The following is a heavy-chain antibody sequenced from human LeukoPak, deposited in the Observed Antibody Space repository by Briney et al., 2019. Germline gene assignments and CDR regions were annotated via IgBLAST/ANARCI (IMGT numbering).Heavy chain of an antibody. Sequence: ASVKVSCKASGGTFSSYDISWVRQAPGQGLEWMGRIIPILGIANYAQKFQGRVTITADKSTSTAYMELSSLRSEDTAVYYCARPNYYDSSGSTYYFDYWGQGTLVTVSS. CDR3: ARPNYYDSSGSTYYFDY. V-gene: IGHV1-69*04. CDR2: IIPILGIA. D-gene: IGHD3-22*01. J-gene: IGHJ4*02. CDR1: GGTFSSYD.